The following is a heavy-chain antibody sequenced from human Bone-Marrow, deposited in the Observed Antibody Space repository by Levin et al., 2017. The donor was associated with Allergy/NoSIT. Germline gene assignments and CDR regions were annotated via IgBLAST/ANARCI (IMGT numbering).Heavy chain of an antibody. V-gene: IGHV2-5*02. Sequence: TLSLTLTCTFSGFSLSTSAVGVGWIRQPPGKALEWLAVIYGDDDKRYSPSLKTRLTIRKAPSKNLVVPKMTKMDPVDTATYHCAHSLSGYDSYDYWGQGTLVTVSS. D-gene: IGHD5-12*01. CDR2: IYGDDDK. CDR1: GFSLSTSAVG. CDR3: AHSLSGYDSYDY. J-gene: IGHJ4*02.